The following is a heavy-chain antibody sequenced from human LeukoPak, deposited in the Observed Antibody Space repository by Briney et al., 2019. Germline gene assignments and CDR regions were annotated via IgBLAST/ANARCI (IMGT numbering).Heavy chain of an antibody. J-gene: IGHJ6*03. CDR2: INHSGST. CDR1: GGSFSGYY. CDR3: ARGSSYVRYYYYMDV. D-gene: IGHD3-16*01. Sequence: SETLSLTCAVYGGSFSGYYWSWLRQPPGRGLEWIGEINHSGSTNYNPSLKSRVTISVDTSKSQFSLKLSSVTAADTAVYYCARGSSYVRYYYYMDVWGKGTTVTISS. V-gene: IGHV4-34*01.